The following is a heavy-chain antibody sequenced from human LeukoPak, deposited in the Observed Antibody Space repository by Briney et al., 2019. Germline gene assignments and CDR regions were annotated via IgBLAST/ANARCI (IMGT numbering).Heavy chain of an antibody. Sequence: GGSRRLSWAASGLGFRDYWMGWVRQAPGKGLGWVADITPDGSGKTYVDSVKGRFTISRDNAKQSLYVQMDTLTAEDTAVYYCVTSWIRQQRDSWGQGTLVTVSS. V-gene: IGHV3-7*01. D-gene: IGHD1-1*01. CDR2: ITPDGSGK. CDR3: VTSWIRQQRDS. J-gene: IGHJ4*02. CDR1: GLGFRDYW.